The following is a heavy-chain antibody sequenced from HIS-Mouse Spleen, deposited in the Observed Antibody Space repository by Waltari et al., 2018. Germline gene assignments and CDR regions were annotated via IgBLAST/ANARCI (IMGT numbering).Heavy chain of an antibody. D-gene: IGHD2-15*01. V-gene: IGHV5-51*01. CDR1: GYSFTSYG. Sequence: EVQLVQSGAEVKQPGESLKIPCKGSGYSFTSYGNGWVRPQPGKGLEWMGIIYPGDSDTRYSPSFQGQVTISADKSISTAYLQWSSLKASDTAMYYCARSHFHGWWEPNYFDYWGQGTLVTVSS. CDR2: IYPGDSDT. CDR3: ARSHFHGWWEPNYFDY. J-gene: IGHJ4*02.